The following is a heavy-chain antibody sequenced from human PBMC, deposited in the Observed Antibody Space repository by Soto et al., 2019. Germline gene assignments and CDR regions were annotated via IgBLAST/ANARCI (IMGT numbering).Heavy chain of an antibody. D-gene: IGHD3-10*01. CDR1: GFTFSSYS. Sequence: EVQLVESGGGLVKPGGSLRLSCAASGFTFSSYSMNWVRQAPGKGLESVSSISSSSSYIYYADSVKGRFTISRDNAKNSLYLQMNSLRAEDTAVYYCASLITMVRGSDYWGQGTLVTVSS. J-gene: IGHJ4*02. CDR2: ISSSSSYI. V-gene: IGHV3-21*01. CDR3: ASLITMVRGSDY.